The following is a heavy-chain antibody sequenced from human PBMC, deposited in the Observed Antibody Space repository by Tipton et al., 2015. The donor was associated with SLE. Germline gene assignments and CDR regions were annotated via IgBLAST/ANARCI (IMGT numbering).Heavy chain of an antibody. CDR2: VSYDGSNK. CDR1: GFTFRSYS. D-gene: IGHD3-22*01. J-gene: IGHJ4*02. V-gene: IGHV3-30-3*01. Sequence: SLRLSCAASGFTFRSYSMHWVRQAPGKGLEWVAVVSYDGSNKYYADSVKGRFTISRDNSKSTLYLQMNSLRAEDTAVYYCAKGADYYDSSGYQGDYWGQGTLVTVSS. CDR3: AKGADYYDSSGYQGDY.